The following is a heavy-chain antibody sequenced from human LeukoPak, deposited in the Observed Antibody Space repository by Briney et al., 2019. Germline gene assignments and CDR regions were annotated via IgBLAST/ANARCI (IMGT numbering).Heavy chain of an antibody. CDR1: GGSISSGGYY. Sequence: SETLSLTCTVSGGSISSGGYYWSWIRQHPGKGLEWIGYIYYSGSTYYNPSLKSRVTISVDTSKNQFSLKLSSVTAADTAVYYCAREGHHYYDSSGPIDYWGQGTLVTVSS. D-gene: IGHD3-22*01. CDR2: IYYSGST. V-gene: IGHV4-31*03. J-gene: IGHJ4*02. CDR3: AREGHHYYDSSGPIDY.